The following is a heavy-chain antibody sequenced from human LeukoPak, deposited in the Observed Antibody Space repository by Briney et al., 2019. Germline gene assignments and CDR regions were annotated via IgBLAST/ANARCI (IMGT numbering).Heavy chain of an antibody. CDR1: GGSISSSSYY. V-gene: IGHV4-39*07. Sequence: SETLSLTCTVSGGSISSSSYYWGWIRQPPGKGLEWIGSTYYSGSTYYNPSLKSRVTISVDTSKNQFSLKLSSVTAADTAVYYCARVVFVVVPAAMRGGWFDPWGQGTLVTISS. CDR2: TYYSGST. CDR3: ARVVFVVVPAAMRGGWFDP. J-gene: IGHJ5*02. D-gene: IGHD2-2*01.